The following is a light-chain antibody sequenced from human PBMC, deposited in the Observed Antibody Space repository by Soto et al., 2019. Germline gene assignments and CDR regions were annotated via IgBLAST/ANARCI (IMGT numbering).Light chain of an antibody. J-gene: IGLJ2*01. CDR2: GNS. CDR1: SSNIGAGYY. CDR3: QSYDSSLSGVV. V-gene: IGLV1-40*01. Sequence: QSVLTQPPSVSGAPGQRVTISCTGSSSNIGAGYYVHWYQQLPGTAPKLLIYGNSKRPSGVPDRFSGSKSGTSASLAISGLQAEDEADYYCQSYDSSLSGVVFGGGTKLTVL.